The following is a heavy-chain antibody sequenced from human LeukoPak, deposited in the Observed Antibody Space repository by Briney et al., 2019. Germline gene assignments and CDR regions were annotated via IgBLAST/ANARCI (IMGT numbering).Heavy chain of an antibody. V-gene: IGHV4-38-2*02. Sequence: SETLSLTCTVSGYSISSGYYWGWIRQPPGKGLEWIGTIYQSGITYYKPSLKSRATISVDTSKNQFSLRLTSVTAAATAVYYCARVGTTVVTQGMDSWGQGTLVTVSS. CDR1: GYSISSGYY. CDR2: IYQSGIT. CDR3: ARVGTTVVTQGMDS. J-gene: IGHJ4*02. D-gene: IGHD4-23*01.